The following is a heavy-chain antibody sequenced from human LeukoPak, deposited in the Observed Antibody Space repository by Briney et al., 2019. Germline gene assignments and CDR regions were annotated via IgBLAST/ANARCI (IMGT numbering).Heavy chain of an antibody. J-gene: IGHJ4*02. V-gene: IGHV3-21*01. CDR2: ISSSSSYI. CDR3: ARELNGYGYYFFDY. Sequence: PGGSLLLSCAASGFTFSSYSMNWVRQAPGQGLEWVSSISSSSSYIYYADSVKGRFTISRDNAKNSLYLQMNSLRAEDTAVYYCARELNGYGYYFFDYWGPGTLVTVSS. D-gene: IGHD3-16*01. CDR1: GFTFSSYS.